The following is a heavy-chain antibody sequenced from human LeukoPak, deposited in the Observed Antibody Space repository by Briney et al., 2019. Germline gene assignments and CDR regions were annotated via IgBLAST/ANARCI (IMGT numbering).Heavy chain of an antibody. D-gene: IGHD6-19*01. Sequence: SETLSLTCTVSGGSISKYYWSWIRQPPGKGLEWIAYIYYSGSTNYNPSLKRRVTISVDTSKNQFSLNLSSVTAADTAVYYCARLIAVAGSSSYYYGVDVWGQGTTVTVSS. CDR3: ARLIAVAGSSSYYYGVDV. CDR2: IYYSGST. J-gene: IGHJ6*02. V-gene: IGHV4-59*08. CDR1: GGSISKYY.